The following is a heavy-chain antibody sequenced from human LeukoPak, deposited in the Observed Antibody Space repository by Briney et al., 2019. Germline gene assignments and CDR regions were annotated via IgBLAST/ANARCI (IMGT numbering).Heavy chain of an antibody. V-gene: IGHV1-69*02. D-gene: IGHD2-15*01. J-gene: IGHJ5*02. CDR1: GGTFSSYT. Sequence: SVKVSCKASGGTFSSYTISWVRQAPGQGLEWMGRIIPILGIANYAQKFQGRATITADKSTSTAYMELSSLRSEDTAVYYCASHCSGGSCYGFRFDPWGQGTLVTVSS. CDR2: IIPILGIA. CDR3: ASHCSGGSCYGFRFDP.